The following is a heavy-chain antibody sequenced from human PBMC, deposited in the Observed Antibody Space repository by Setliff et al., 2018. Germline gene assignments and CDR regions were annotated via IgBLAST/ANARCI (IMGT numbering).Heavy chain of an antibody. V-gene: IGHV4-39*07. J-gene: IGHJ4*02. CDR1: GGSISSNSYY. CDR3: ARVVGNDLADYYFDC. CDR2: IYYSGST. D-gene: IGHD1-1*01. Sequence: SETLSLTCTVSGGSISSNSYYWGWIRQPPGKGLEWIGSIYYSGSTYYNPSLKSRVTISVDTSKNQFSLKLSSVTAADTAVYYCARVVGNDLADYYFDCWGQGALVTVSS.